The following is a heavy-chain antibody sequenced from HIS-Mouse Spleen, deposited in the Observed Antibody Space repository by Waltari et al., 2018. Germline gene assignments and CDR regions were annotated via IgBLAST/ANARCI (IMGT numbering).Heavy chain of an antibody. CDR1: GGSFSGYY. D-gene: IGHD6-19*01. V-gene: IGHV4-34*01. CDR2: INHSGST. Sequence: QVQLQQWGAGLLKPSETLSLTCAVYGGSFSGYYWSWIRQPPGQGLEWIGEINHSGSTNYNPSLKSRVTISVDTSKNQFSLKLSSVTAADTAVYYCARGPAVAGFRNDAFDIWGQGTMVTVSS. J-gene: IGHJ3*02. CDR3: ARGPAVAGFRNDAFDI.